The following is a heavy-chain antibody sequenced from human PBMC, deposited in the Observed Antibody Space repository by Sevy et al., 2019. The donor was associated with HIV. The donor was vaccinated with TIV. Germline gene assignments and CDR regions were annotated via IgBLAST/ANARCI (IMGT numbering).Heavy chain of an antibody. Sequence: ASVKVSCKASGYTFTGDYLHWVRQAPGQGLEWMGRVYPHSGGTNYAQKFQGRVTMTRDTSISTAYMELSRLRSDDTAVYYCARDGGGGTTNSGMDVWGQGPRSPSP. J-gene: IGHJ6*02. D-gene: IGHD1-7*01. V-gene: IGHV1-2*06. CDR2: VYPHSGGT. CDR1: GYTFTGDY. CDR3: ARDGGGGTTNSGMDV.